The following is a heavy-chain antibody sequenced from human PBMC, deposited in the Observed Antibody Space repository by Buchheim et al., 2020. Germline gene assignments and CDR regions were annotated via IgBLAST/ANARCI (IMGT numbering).Heavy chain of an antibody. V-gene: IGHV3-30*18. CDR2: ISYDGSNK. J-gene: IGHJ5*02. CDR1: GFTFSSYG. CDR3: AKGGRRVAYPFDP. Sequence: QVQLVESGGGVVQPGRSLRLSCAASGFTFSSYGMHWVRQAPGKGLEWVAVISYDGSNKYSADSVKGRFTISRDNSKNTLYLQMNSLRAEDTAVYYCAKGGRRVAYPFDPWGQGTL.